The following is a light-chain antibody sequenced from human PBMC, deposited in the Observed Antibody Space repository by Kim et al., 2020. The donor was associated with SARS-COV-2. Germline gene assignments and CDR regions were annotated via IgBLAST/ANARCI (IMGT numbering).Light chain of an antibody. Sequence: ASIGDRVTINCRASQDIGSYLGWYQQKPGKAPKVLIYDASTLQSGVPSKFSGSGSGTEFTLTISSLQPEDFATYYCQQVNDYPRTFGQGTKVDIK. CDR3: QQVNDYPRT. J-gene: IGKJ1*01. CDR2: DAS. V-gene: IGKV1-9*01. CDR1: QDIGSY.